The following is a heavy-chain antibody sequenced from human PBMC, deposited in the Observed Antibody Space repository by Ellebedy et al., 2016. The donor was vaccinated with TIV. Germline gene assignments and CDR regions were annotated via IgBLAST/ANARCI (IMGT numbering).Heavy chain of an antibody. J-gene: IGHJ4*02. CDR1: GGSVSSGSYY. Sequence: SETLSLTCTVSGGSVSSGSYYWSWIRQPPGKGLEWIGYIYYNGNTNYNPSLKSRVTISVDTSKNQFSLKLSSVTAADTAVYYCARGWNPFYLDYWGQGTLVTVSS. V-gene: IGHV4-61*01. CDR3: ARGWNPFYLDY. CDR2: IYYNGNT. D-gene: IGHD1-1*01.